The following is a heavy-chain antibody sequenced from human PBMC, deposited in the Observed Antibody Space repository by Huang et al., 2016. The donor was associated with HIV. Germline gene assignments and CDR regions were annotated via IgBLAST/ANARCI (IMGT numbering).Heavy chain of an antibody. CDR1: GYGFSSYW. CDR3: ARQVDGFRSHFDF. V-gene: IGHV5-51*01. CDR2: IYPRDSET. Sequence: EVLLVQSGAELKEPGESLKISCKASGYGFSSYWIGWVRQKPGKGLEWMGIIYPRDSETKSSPSFDGQVTSSADKSTRTAYLQWESLKAPDTAIYFCARQVDGFRSHFDFWGQGTLVSVSS. J-gene: IGHJ4*02. D-gene: IGHD5-18*01.